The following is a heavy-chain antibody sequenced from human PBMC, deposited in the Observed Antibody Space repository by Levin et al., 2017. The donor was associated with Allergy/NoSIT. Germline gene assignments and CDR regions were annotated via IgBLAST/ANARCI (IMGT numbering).Heavy chain of an antibody. CDR2: ISYDGSNK. CDR1: GFTFSSYA. CDR3: ARERPEGGFDP. J-gene: IGHJ5*02. V-gene: IGHV3-30*04. Sequence: GGSLRLSCAASGFTFSSYAMHWVRQAPGKGLEWVAVISYDGSNKYYADSVKGRFTISRDNSKNTLYLQMNSLRAEDTAVYYCARERPEGGFDPWGQGTLVTVSS. D-gene: IGHD3-16*01.